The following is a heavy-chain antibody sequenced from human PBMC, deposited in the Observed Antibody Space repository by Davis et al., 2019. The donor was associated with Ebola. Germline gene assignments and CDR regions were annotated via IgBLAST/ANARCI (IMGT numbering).Heavy chain of an antibody. D-gene: IGHD1-26*01. CDR3: TAGVGATDHDY. CDR1: GFTFSNYA. CDR2: ISVSGGST. J-gene: IGHJ4*02. Sequence: PGGSLRLSCTASGFTFSNYAMSWVRQAPGKGLEWVSAISVSGGSTYYADSVTGRFTISRDNSKNTLYLQMNSLKTDDTAVYYCTAGVGATDHDYWGQGTLVTVSS. V-gene: IGHV3-23*01.